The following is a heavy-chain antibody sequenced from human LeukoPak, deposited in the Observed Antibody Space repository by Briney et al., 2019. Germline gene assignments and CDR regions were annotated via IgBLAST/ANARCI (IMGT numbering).Heavy chain of an antibody. CDR3: ARGMRITMVRGVIPHDY. CDR1: GFTGSSYW. J-gene: IGHJ4*02. D-gene: IGHD3-10*01. Sequence: PGGSLRLACAAAGFTGSSYWMHWVRQAPGEWLGWVSRIKSDGSSTSYADSVEGRFTISRDNAKNTPYLQMNSTRAEDTAVYYCARGMRITMVRGVIPHDYWGQGTLVTVSS. CDR2: IKSDGSST. V-gene: IGHV3-74*01.